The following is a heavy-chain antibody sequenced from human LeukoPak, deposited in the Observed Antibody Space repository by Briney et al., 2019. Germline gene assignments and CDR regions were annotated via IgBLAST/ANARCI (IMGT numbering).Heavy chain of an antibody. Sequence: SVKVSCKASGGTFSSYAISWVRQAPGQGLEWMGGIIPIFGTANYAQKFQGRVTITTDESTSTAYMELSSLRSEDTAVYYCARGGLGYCSSTSCPPDAFDIWGQGTMVTVSS. D-gene: IGHD2-2*01. V-gene: IGHV1-69*05. CDR2: IIPIFGTA. CDR3: ARGGLGYCSSTSCPPDAFDI. J-gene: IGHJ3*02. CDR1: GGTFSSYA.